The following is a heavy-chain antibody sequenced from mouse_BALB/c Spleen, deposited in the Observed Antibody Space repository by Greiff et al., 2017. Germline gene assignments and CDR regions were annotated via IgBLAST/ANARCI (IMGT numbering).Heavy chain of an antibody. CDR2: IYPGDGDT. Sequence: VQLQQSGAELVRPGSSVKISCKASGYAFSSYWMNWVKQRPGQGLEWIGQIYPGDGDTNYNGKLKGKATLTADKSSSTAYMQLSSLTSEDSAVYFCARSYYGSSYWFAYWGQGTLVTVSA. D-gene: IGHD1-1*01. J-gene: IGHJ3*01. V-gene: IGHV1-80*01. CDR3: ARSYYGSSYWFAY. CDR1: GYAFSSYW.